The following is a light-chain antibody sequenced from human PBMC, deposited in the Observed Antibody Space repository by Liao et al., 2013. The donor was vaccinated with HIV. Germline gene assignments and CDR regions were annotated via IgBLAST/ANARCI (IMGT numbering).Light chain of an antibody. V-gene: IGLV3-21*04. CDR2: YDS. Sequence: SYVLAQPPSVSEAPGETAMITCGGDRLGSKSVHWYQQKPGQAPLLVMYYDSDRPSGIPERFSGSKSGNTATLTISGVEAGDEADYYCHVWDSSRDESVIGGGTKLTVL. CDR3: HVWDSSRDESV. J-gene: IGLJ3*02. CDR1: RLGSKS.